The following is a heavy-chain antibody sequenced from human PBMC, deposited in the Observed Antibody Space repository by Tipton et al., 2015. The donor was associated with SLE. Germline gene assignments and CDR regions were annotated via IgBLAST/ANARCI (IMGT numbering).Heavy chain of an antibody. D-gene: IGHD7-27*01. V-gene: IGHV4-38-2*02. CDR1: GYSISSGYY. Sequence: LRLSCTVSGYSISSGYYWGWIRQPPGKGLEWIGSIYHSGSTYYNPSLKSRVTISVDTSKNQFSLKLSSVTAADTAVYYCARDPNGGYGSFDYWGLGALVTVSS. J-gene: IGHJ4*02. CDR3: ARDPNGGYGSFDY. CDR2: IYHSGST.